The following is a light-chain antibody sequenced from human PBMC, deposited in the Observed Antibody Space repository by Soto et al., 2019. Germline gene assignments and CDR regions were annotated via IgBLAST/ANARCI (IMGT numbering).Light chain of an antibody. J-gene: IGLJ2*01. Sequence: QSVLTQPASVSGSPGQSITISCTGTSSDVGGYNYVCWYQQHPGKAPKLIIYEVTNRPSGVSNRFSASKSGNTASLSVSGLQAEDEADYYCSSYTSSGTVVFGGGTKVTVL. CDR1: SSDVGGYNY. CDR3: SSYTSSGTVV. V-gene: IGLV2-14*03. CDR2: EVT.